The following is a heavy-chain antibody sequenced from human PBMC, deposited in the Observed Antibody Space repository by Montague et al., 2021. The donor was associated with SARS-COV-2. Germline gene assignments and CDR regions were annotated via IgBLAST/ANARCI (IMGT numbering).Heavy chain of an antibody. D-gene: IGHD3-10*01. V-gene: IGHV4-34*01. Sequence: ETLSLTCAVYGGSFSGYYWSWIRQPPGKGLEWIGEINHSGSTNYNPSLKSRVTISVDTSKNQFSLKLSSVTAADTAVYYCARVRYYGSGTSLGMDVRGQGTTVTVSS. CDR3: ARVRYYGSGTSLGMDV. CDR1: GGSFSGYY. J-gene: IGHJ6*02. CDR2: INHSGST.